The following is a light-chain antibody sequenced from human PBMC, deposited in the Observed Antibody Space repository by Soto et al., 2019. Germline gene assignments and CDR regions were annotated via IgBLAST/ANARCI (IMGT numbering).Light chain of an antibody. J-gene: IGKJ3*01. V-gene: IGKV3-20*01. CDR2: GAS. CDR3: QQYGSSLFT. CDR1: QSVSSSY. Sequence: DIVLTQSPGTLSLSPGERATPSCRASQSVSSSYLAWYQQKPGQAPRLLIYGASSRATGIPDRFSGSWSGTDCTLTISRLEPEDVAVYYCQQYGSSLFTFGPGTKVDIK.